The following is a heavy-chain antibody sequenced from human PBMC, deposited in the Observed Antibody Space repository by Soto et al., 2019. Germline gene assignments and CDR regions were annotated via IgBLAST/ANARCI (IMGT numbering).Heavy chain of an antibody. Sequence: EVQLAESGGGLVQPGGSLRLSCVASGLRFSSYWMSWVRQAPGKGLEWVATNKEDGAEESYVDSVRGRFTISRDNAKNSLFLQMNSLRVEDTAVYFCARNYDFWRGRTEVYDYWGQGALVTVSS. CDR3: ARNYDFWRGRTEVYDY. J-gene: IGHJ4*02. CDR2: NKEDGAEE. V-gene: IGHV3-7*01. D-gene: IGHD3-3*01. CDR1: GLRFSSYW.